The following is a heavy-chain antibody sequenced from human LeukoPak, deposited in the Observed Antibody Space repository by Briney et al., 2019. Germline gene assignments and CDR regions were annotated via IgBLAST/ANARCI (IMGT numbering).Heavy chain of an antibody. CDR3: AKGRSADITAAINY. CDR1: GCTFINSA. Sequence: PGGSLSLSCAASGCTFINSAMNWLRQGPGKGLEGVSGISGIGYSTYYADPVKGRFTLPRDSSNNTMFQQINSLRAADTAAYYCAKGRSADITAAINYWGQGTLVTVSS. V-gene: IGHV3-23*01. CDR2: ISGIGYST. J-gene: IGHJ4*02. D-gene: IGHD6-25*01.